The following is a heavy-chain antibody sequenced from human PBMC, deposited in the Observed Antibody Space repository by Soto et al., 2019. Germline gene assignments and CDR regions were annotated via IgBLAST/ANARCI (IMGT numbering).Heavy chain of an antibody. CDR2: ISYDGSNK. CDR3: ARDLNDFCLCARGYYYYGMDV. J-gene: IGHJ6*02. CDR1: GFTFSSYA. Sequence: SGGSLRLSCAASGFTFSSYAMHWVRQAPGKGLEWVAVISYDGSNKYYADSVKGRFTISRDNSKNTLYLQMNSLRAEDTAVYYCARDLNDFCLCARGYYYYGMDVWGQGTTVTVSS. V-gene: IGHV3-30-3*01. D-gene: IGHD3-3*01.